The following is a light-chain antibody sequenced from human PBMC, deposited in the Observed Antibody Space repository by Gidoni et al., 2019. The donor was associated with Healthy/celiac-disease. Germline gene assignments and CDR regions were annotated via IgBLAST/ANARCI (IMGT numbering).Light chain of an antibody. CDR1: NIGRKS. CDR3: QVWDRV. Sequence: SYVLTQPPSVSVAPGKTARITCGGNNIGRKSVHWYQQKPGQAPVLVIYYDSDRPSGIPERFSGSNSGNTATLTISRVEAGDEADYYCQVWDRVFGGGTKLTVL. CDR2: YDS. V-gene: IGLV3-21*04. J-gene: IGLJ2*01.